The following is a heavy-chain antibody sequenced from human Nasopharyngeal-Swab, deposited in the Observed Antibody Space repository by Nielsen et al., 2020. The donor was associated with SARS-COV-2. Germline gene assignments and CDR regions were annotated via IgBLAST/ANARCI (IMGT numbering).Heavy chain of an antibody. J-gene: IGHJ4*02. CDR3: ASAHRAYGDSGYYPLDY. V-gene: IGHV3-21*01. CDR1: GFTFSSYS. CDR2: ITSSSSYI. Sequence: GESLKISCAVSGFTFSSYSMSWVRQAPGKGLEWVSLITSSSSYIYYADSVKGRFTISRDNAKNFLYLQMNSLRAEDTAVYYCASAHRAYGDSGYYPLDYWGKGTLVTVSS. D-gene: IGHD3-22*01.